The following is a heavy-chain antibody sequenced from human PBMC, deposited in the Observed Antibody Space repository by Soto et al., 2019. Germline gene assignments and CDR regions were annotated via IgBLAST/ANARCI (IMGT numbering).Heavy chain of an antibody. J-gene: IGHJ4*02. V-gene: IGHV3-11*01. Sequence: QVQLVESGGGLVKPGESLRLSCAASGFTFSDYYMNWIRQAPGKGLEWVSYISSSNSAIYYADSVKGRFTISRDNAKNSLYLQMNSLRAEDTAVYYCARDRVAGYSSKWYNYWGQGTLVTVSS. CDR1: GFTFSDYY. D-gene: IGHD6-13*01. CDR2: ISSSNSAI. CDR3: ARDRVAGYSSKWYNY.